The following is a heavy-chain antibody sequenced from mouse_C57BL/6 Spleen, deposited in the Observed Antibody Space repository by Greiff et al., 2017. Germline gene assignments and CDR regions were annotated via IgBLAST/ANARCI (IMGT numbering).Heavy chain of an antibody. CDR2: IWGVGST. D-gene: IGHD2-3*01. CDR3: ASGDGAFAY. J-gene: IGHJ3*01. V-gene: IGHV2-6*01. Sequence: VLLVESGPGLVAPSQSLSITCTVSGFSFTSYGVDWVRQSPGKGLEWLGVIWGVGSTNYNSALNSRLSISKDNSKSQVFLKMNSLQTDDTAMYYCASGDGAFAYWGQGTLVTVSA. CDR1: GFSFTSYG.